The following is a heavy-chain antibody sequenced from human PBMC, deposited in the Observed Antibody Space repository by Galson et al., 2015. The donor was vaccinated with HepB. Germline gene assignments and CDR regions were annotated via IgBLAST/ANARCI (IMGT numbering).Heavy chain of an antibody. CDR2: IYWDDEK. D-gene: IGHD6-13*01. CDR3: AHSPLISRWYVFQS. V-gene: IGHV2-5*02. CDR1: GFSLSTSEVG. Sequence: PALVKPTQTLTLTCTFSGFSLSTSEVGVGWIRQPPGKALEWLGVIYWDDEKRYSPSLKSRLTITKDTSENQVVLAMTDMDPVDTATYYCAHSPLISRWYVFQSWGQGTLVTVSS. J-gene: IGHJ5*02.